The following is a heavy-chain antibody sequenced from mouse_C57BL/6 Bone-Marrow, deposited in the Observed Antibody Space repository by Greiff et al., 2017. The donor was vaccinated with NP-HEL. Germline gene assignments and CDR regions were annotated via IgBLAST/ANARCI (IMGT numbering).Heavy chain of an antibody. V-gene: IGHV14-4*01. CDR1: GFNIKDDY. J-gene: IGHJ1*03. CDR3: TTYDGYPSYWYFDV. D-gene: IGHD2-3*01. Sequence: VHVKQSGAELVRPGASVKLSCTASGFNIKDDYMHWVKQRPEQGLEWIGWIDPENGDTEYASKFQGKATITADTSSNTAYLQLSSLTSEDTAVYYCTTYDGYPSYWYFDVWGTGTTVTVSS. CDR2: IDPENGDT.